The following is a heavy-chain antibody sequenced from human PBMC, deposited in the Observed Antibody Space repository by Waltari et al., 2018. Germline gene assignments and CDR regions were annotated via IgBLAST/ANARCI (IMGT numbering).Heavy chain of an antibody. CDR1: GFTFSSYD. CDR3: VKEGVPTPGNWYFDL. V-gene: IGHV3-13*01. Sequence: EVQLVESGGGLVQPGGSLRLSCAASGFTFSSYDLHWVRQVTGKRLEWVSAIDSAGHTSFADSGTGRFTISRENAKNSMYLQMNSLTAGDTAVYYCVKEGVPTPGNWYFDLWGRGTLVTVSS. CDR2: IDSAGHT. D-gene: IGHD1-1*01. J-gene: IGHJ2*01.